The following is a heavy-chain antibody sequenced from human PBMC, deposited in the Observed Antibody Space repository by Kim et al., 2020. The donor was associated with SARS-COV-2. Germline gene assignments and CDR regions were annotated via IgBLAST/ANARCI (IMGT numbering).Heavy chain of an antibody. V-gene: IGHV3-23*01. J-gene: IGHJ6*02. CDR2: ISGSGGST. CDR3: AKDGGRRKWLVGHYYYGMDV. CDR1: GFTFSSYA. Sequence: GGSLRLSCAASGFTFSSYAMSWVRQAPGKGLEWVSAISGSGGSTYYADSVKGRFTISRDNSKNTLYLQMNSLRAEDTAVYYCAKDGGRRKWLVGHYYYGMDVWGQGTTVTVSS. D-gene: IGHD6-19*01.